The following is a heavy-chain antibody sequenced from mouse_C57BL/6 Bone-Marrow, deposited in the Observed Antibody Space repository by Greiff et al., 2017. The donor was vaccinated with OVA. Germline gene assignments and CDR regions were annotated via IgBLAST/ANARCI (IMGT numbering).Heavy chain of an antibody. V-gene: IGHV1-26*01. CDR1: GYTFTDYY. CDR3: ARVPLYYGSSYGYFDV. D-gene: IGHD1-1*01. CDR2: INPNNGGT. J-gene: IGHJ1*03. Sequence: VQLQQSGPELVKPGASVKISCKASGYTFTDYYMNWVKQSHGKSLEWIGDINPNNGGTSYNQKFKGKATLTVDKSSSPAYMQLRSLTSEDSAVYYSARVPLYYGSSYGYFDVWGTGTTVTVSS.